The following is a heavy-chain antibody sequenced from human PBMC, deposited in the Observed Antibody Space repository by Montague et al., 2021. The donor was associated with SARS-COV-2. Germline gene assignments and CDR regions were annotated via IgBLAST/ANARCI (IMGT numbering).Heavy chain of an antibody. Sequence: VSPGASLPSDSLSWHWIRQSPSRGLEWLASTYYRSKWYNDSAPSVSGRATVKPDTSRNQFSLHLDSVTPEDTALYFYARKMDSSFDVWARGQWSSSRQ. J-gene: IGHJ3*01. CDR3: ARKMDSSFDV. D-gene: IGHD2-2*03. CDR2: TYYRSKWYN. V-gene: IGHV6-1*01. CDR1: GASLPSDSLS.